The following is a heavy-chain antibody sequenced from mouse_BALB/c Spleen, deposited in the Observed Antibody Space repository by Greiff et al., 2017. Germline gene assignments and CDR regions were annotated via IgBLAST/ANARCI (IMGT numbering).Heavy chain of an antibody. CDR2: IDPANGYT. D-gene: IGHD4-1*01. J-gene: IGHJ3*01. CDR3: ARNWDWFAY. CDR1: GFNIKDTY. V-gene: IGHV14-3*02. Sequence: EVQLQQSGAELVKPGASVKLSCTASGFNIKDTYMHWVKQRPEQGLEWIGRIDPANGYTKYDPKFQGKATITADTSSNTAYLQLSSLTSEDTAVYYGARNWDWFAYWGQGTLVTVSA.